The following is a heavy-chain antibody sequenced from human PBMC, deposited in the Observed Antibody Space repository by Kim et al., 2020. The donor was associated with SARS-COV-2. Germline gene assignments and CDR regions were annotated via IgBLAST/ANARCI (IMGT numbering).Heavy chain of an antibody. J-gene: IGHJ5*02. CDR3: ARDADPEIAAVWLDP. Sequence: AASLKGRFSVSRDNSKNTLYLQMNGLGPEDTAVDYCARDADPEIAAVWLDPWGQGTLVTVSS. V-gene: IGHV3-30*07. D-gene: IGHD6-13*01.